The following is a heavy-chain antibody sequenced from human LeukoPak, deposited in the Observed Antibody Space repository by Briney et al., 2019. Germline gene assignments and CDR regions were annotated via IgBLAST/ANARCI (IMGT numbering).Heavy chain of an antibody. V-gene: IGHV3-13*01. CDR1: GFTFSSYD. CDR2: IGTAGDT. J-gene: IGHJ5*02. CDR3: ARRLAVAGTEHFWFDP. Sequence: GGSLRLSCAASGFTFSSYDMHWVRQATGKGLEWVSAIGTAGDTYYPGSVKGRFTISRENAKNSLYLQMNSLRAGDTAVYYCARRLAVAGTEHFWFDPWGQGTLVTVSS. D-gene: IGHD6-19*01.